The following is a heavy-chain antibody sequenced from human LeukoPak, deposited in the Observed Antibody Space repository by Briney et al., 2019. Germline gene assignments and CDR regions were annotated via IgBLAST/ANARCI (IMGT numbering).Heavy chain of an antibody. V-gene: IGHV3-23*01. CDR3: AKTSVGEGRIIGSGYFDN. J-gene: IGHJ4*02. D-gene: IGHD2-15*01. CDR2: ISGSGTVT. CDR1: GFTFSNHA. Sequence: GGSLRLSCAASGFTFSNHAMNWVRQAPGKGLEWVSIISGSGTVTYYADSVKGRFTISRDNSRNTLYLQMNSLRAEETALYYCAKTSVGEGRIIGSGYFDNWGQGTLVTVSS.